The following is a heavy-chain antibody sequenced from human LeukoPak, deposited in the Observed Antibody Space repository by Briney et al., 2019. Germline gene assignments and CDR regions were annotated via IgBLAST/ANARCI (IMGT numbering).Heavy chain of an antibody. CDR1: GFTFSSYA. CDR2: SSSSGSTK. D-gene: IGHD3-9*01. J-gene: IGHJ3*02. V-gene: IGHV3-48*03. CDR3: VRAPYYDLLTGYYFNTFDI. Sequence: PGGSLRLSCAASGFTFSSYAMSWVRQAAGKGLEWVAYSSSSGSTKHYADSVKGRFAISRDNAKNSLYLQMNSQRAEDTAVYYCVRAPYYDLLTGYYFNTFDIWGQGTLVTVSS.